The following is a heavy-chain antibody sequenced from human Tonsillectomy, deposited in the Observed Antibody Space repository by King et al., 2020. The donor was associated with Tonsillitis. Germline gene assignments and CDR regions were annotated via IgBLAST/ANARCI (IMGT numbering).Heavy chain of an antibody. CDR2: IYSGGST. V-gene: IGHV3-66*01. CDR1: GFTVSDNY. Sequence: VQLVESGGGLVQPGGSLRLSCVASGFTVSDNYMSWVRQAPGKGLELVSVIYSGGSTYYADSVKGRFTISRENSKHTLYLQMNSLRAEDTAVYYCARDTRYCSSTSCYAFDYWGQGTLVIVSS. CDR3: ARDTRYCSSTSCYAFDY. J-gene: IGHJ4*02. D-gene: IGHD2-2*01.